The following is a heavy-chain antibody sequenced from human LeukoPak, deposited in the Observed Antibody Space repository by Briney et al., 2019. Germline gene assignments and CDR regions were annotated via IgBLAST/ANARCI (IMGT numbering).Heavy chain of an antibody. J-gene: IGHJ4*02. V-gene: IGHV3-7*01. CDR1: GFTFGDYA. Sequence: GGSLRLSCTASGFTFGDYAMSWVRQAPGKGLEWVANIKQDGSEKYYVDSVKGRFTISRDNVKNSLYLQMNSLRAEDTAVYYCARDWAYTGGSYGVDWGQGTLVTVSS. CDR3: ARDWAYTGGSYGVD. CDR2: IKQDGSEK. D-gene: IGHD1-26*01.